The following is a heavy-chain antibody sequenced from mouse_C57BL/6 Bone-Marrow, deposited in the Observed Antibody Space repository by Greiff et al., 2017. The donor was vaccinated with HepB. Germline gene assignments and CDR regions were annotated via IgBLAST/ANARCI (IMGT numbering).Heavy chain of an antibody. CDR1: GFTFSDYG. CDR2: ISSGSSTI. CDR3: ARRLRLQAMGY. D-gene: IGHD3-2*02. V-gene: IGHV5-17*01. Sequence: EVMLVESGGGLVKPGGSLKLSCAASGFTFSDYGMHWVRQAPEKGLEWVAYISSGSSTIYYADTVKGRFTISRDNAKNTLFLQMTSLRSEDTAMYYCARRLRLQAMGYWGQGTSVTVSS. J-gene: IGHJ4*01.